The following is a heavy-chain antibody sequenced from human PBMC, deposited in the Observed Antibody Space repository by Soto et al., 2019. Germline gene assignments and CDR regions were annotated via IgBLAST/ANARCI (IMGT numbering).Heavy chain of an antibody. CDR3: ARGGVGYSGYDLSFDY. CDR2: ISGSGGST. J-gene: IGHJ4*02. Sequence: ESGGGLVQPGGSLRLSCAASGFTFSSYAMSWVRQAPGKGLEWVSAISGSGGSTYYAASVKGRFTISRDNSKNTLYLQMNSLRAEDTAVYYCARGGVGYSGYDLSFDYWGQGTLVTVSS. V-gene: IGHV3-23*01. D-gene: IGHD5-12*01. CDR1: GFTFSSYA.